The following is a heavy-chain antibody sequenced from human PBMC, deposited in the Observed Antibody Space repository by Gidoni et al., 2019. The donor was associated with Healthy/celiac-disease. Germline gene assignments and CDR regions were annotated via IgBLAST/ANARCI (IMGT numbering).Heavy chain of an antibody. CDR1: GGSISSSSYY. CDR2: IYYSGSP. Sequence: QLQLQESGPALVKPSATLSLTCTVSGGSISSSSYYWGWIRQPPGKGLEWIGSIYYSGSPYYNPSHKSRVTISVDTCKNQVALKLSSVTAADTAVYYCASYGSGRRDMDYWGQGTLVTVSS. J-gene: IGHJ4*02. CDR3: ASYGSGRRDMDY. V-gene: IGHV4-39*01. D-gene: IGHD3-10*01.